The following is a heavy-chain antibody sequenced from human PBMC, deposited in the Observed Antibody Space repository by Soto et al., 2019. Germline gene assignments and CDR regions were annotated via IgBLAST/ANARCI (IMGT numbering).Heavy chain of an antibody. CDR3: ARLGRYQMGIFDY. Sequence: SETLSLTCTVSGGSISSYYWSWIRQPPGKGLEYIGYIHDSGSTNYNPSLKSRVTISVDTSKNQFSLELSSVTAAVTALYYCARLGRYQMGIFDYWGQGTLVTVSS. CDR1: GGSISSYY. CDR2: IHDSGST. D-gene: IGHD2-2*01. J-gene: IGHJ4*02. V-gene: IGHV4-59*08.